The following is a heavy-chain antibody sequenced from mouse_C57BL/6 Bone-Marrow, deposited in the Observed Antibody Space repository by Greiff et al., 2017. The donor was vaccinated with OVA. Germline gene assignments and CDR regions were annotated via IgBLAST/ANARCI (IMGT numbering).Heavy chain of an antibody. V-gene: IGHV1-53*01. CDR3: ARSELWLRRAFDY. CDR1: GYTFTSYW. J-gene: IGHJ2*01. Sequence: QVQLQQPGTELVKPGASVKLSCKASGYTFTSYWMHWVKQRPGQGLVWIGNINPSNGGTNYNEKFKSKATLTVDKSSSTAYMQLSSLTSADSAVYYCARSELWLRRAFDYWGQGTTLTVSA. CDR2: INPSNGGT. D-gene: IGHD2-2*01.